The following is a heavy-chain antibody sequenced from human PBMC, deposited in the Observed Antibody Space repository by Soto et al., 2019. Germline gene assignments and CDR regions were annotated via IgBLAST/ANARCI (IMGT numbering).Heavy chain of an antibody. J-gene: IGHJ6*02. CDR3: AKGVLSFHYGMEV. D-gene: IGHD3-10*01. CDR1: GFTFNTYP. V-gene: IGHV3-23*01. CDR2: ISSTAGRTS. Sequence: GGALRLSCATSGFTFNTYPMTWVRQAPGKGLEWVSSISSTAGRTSSYADSVKGRFAISRDFSDNTVYLQMNNLRVDDTAVYFCAKGVLSFHYGMEVWGQGTTVTVSS.